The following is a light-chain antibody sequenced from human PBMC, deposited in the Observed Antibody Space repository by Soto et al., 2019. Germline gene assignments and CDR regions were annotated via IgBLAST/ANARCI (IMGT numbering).Light chain of an antibody. V-gene: IGLV2-11*01. CDR3: CSYAGRYIWV. J-gene: IGLJ3*02. CDR1: SSDVGGYNY. CDR2: DVS. Sequence: QSALTQPRSVSGSPGQSVTISCTGTSSDVGGYNYVSWYQQYPGKAPKLMTYDVSKRPSGIPDRFSGSKSGNTASLTISGLQADDEDDYYWCSYAGRYIWVFGGGTKVTVL.